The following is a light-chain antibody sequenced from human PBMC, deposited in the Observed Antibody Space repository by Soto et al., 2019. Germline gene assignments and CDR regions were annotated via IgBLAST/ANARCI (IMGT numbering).Light chain of an antibody. CDR1: SSNIGSNY. CDR2: ENN. J-gene: IGLJ1*01. CDR3: GTWDSSLTTYV. Sequence: QCVLTQPPSVSAAPGQKDTISCSGSSSNIGSNYVSWYQQLPGTAPKLLIYENNKRPSGIPDRLSGSKSGSSATLGITGLQTGDEADYYCGTWDSSLTTYVFGPGTKVTVL. V-gene: IGLV1-51*02.